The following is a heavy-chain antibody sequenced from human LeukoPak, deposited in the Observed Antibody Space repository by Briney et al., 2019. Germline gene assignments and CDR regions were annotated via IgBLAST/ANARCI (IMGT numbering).Heavy chain of an antibody. CDR3: ARDTRIGSHGYDPNFDY. V-gene: IGHV1-18*01. CDR2: ISAYNGNT. J-gene: IGHJ4*02. CDR1: GYTFTSYG. D-gene: IGHD5-18*01. Sequence: ASVKVSCKASGYTFTSYGISWVRQAPGQGLEWMGWISAYNGNTNYAQKLQGRVTMTTDTSTSTAYMELRSLRSDDTAVYYCARDTRIGSHGYDPNFDYWGQGTLVTVSS.